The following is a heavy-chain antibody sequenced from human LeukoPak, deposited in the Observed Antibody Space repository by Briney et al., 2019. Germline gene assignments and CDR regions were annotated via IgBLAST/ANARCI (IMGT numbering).Heavy chain of an antibody. J-gene: IGHJ4*02. CDR2: ISGSSSTI. CDR1: GFTFSSYS. V-gene: IGHV3-48*01. D-gene: IGHD3-22*01. CDR3: ARGSTYYDSSGQVPFDY. Sequence: GGSLRLSCAASGFTFSSYSMNWVRQAPGKGLEWGSYISGSSSTICYADSVKGRFTISRDNGKNTLYLQMNSLRAEDTAVYYCARGSTYYDSSGQVPFDYWGQGTLVTVSS.